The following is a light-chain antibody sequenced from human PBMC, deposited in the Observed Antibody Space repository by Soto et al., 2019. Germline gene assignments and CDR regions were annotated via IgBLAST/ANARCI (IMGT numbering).Light chain of an antibody. J-gene: IGKJ4*01. V-gene: IGKV3-11*01. CDR2: DAS. CDR3: QQRSNWPPLT. CDR1: QSVSSY. Sequence: EIVLTQSPATLSLSPGXRATLSCRASQSVSSYLAWYQQKPGQAPRLLIYDASNRATGIPARFSGSGSGTDFTLTISSLEPEDFADYYCQQRSNWPPLTFGGGTKVDIK.